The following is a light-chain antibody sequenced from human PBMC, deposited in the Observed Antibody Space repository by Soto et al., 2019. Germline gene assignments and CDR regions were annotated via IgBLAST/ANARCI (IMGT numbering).Light chain of an antibody. CDR1: SSDVGGYNY. V-gene: IGLV2-14*01. CDR3: SSYTSSSTLV. J-gene: IGLJ2*01. Sequence: QYVLTQPASVSGSPGQSITISCTGTSSDVGGYNYVSWYQQHPGKAPKLMIYEVSNRPSGVSNRFSGSKSGNTASLTISGLQAEDEADYYCSSYTSSSTLVFGGGTKLTVL. CDR2: EVS.